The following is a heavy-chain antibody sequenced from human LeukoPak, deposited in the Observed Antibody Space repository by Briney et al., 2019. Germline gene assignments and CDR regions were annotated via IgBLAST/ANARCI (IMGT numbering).Heavy chain of an antibody. Sequence: PSETLSLTCTVSGGSISSSSYYGGRIRQPPGKGLEWIGSIYYSGSTYYNPSLKSRVTISVDTSKNQFSLKLSSVTAADTAVYYCARVGYDFWSGYSTMDVWGKGTTVTVSS. CDR2: IYYSGST. D-gene: IGHD3-3*01. V-gene: IGHV4-39*07. J-gene: IGHJ6*03. CDR1: GGSISSSSYY. CDR3: ARVGYDFWSGYSTMDV.